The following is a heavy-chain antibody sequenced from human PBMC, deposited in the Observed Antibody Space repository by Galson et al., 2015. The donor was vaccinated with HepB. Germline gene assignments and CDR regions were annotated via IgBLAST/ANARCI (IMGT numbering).Heavy chain of an antibody. D-gene: IGHD5-12*01. CDR1: GFTFSSYS. Sequence: SLRLSCAASGFTFSSYSMNWVRQAPGKGLEWVSYISSSSSTIYYADSVKGRFTISRDNAKNSLYLQMNSLRAEDTAVYYCARDVATMGLYYYYYMDVWGKGTTVTVSS. CDR2: ISSSSSTI. V-gene: IGHV3-48*01. J-gene: IGHJ6*03. CDR3: ARDVATMGLYYYYYMDV.